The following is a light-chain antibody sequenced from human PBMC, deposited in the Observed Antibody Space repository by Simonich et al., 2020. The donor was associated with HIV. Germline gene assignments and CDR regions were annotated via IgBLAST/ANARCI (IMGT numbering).Light chain of an antibody. J-gene: IGKJ4*01. CDR1: QSVLYSSNNKNY. CDR3: QHYNNWPLT. CDR2: CAS. Sequence: DIVMNQSPDSLAVSLGERANINCKSSQSVLYSSNNKNYLVWYQQKPGQPPKLLIYCASTRESGVPDRFSGSGSGTDFTLTISSMQSEDFAVYYCQHYNNWPLTFGGGTKVEIK. V-gene: IGKV4-1*01.